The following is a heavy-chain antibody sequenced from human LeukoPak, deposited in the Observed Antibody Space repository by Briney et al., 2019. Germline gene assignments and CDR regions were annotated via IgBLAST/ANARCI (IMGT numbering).Heavy chain of an antibody. D-gene: IGHD3-10*01. CDR3: AEYKWERGLLEY. Sequence: AGGSLRLSTAASGFSLNNEATHCVRQVPGKGLEWVSLISGDGVTTYYGDSVKCRFTISRDNSKNSLFLQMKSLRTEDTALYYCAEYKWERGLLEYWGRGTLVTVSS. V-gene: IGHV3-43*02. J-gene: IGHJ4*02. CDR1: GFSLNNEA. CDR2: ISGDGVTT.